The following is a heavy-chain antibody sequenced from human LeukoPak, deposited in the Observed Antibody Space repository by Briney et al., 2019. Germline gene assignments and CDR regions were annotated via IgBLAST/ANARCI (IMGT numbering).Heavy chain of an antibody. V-gene: IGHV3-7*01. CDR3: ARDWFESGWHLDY. J-gene: IGHJ4*02. CDR2: IKEDGSEK. D-gene: IGHD6-19*01. CDR1: GLTFRRYW. Sequence: GGSLRLSCAASGLTFRRYWMSWVRQAPRKGLEWVANIKEDGSEKYYVDSVEGRFTISRDNFKNSLFLDMTSLGPEDTAVYYCARDWFESGWHLDYWGQGALVTVSS.